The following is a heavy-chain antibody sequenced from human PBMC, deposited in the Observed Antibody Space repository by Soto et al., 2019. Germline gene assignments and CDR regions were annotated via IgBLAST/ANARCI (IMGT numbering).Heavy chain of an antibody. Sequence: GGSLRLSCVASGFTFATYAMSWVRQAPGKGLEWVSGISNVGGSIYYADSVKGRFTISRDNSKKTLYLQMNSLRAEDTAVYYCAKDPEELPYLYFGYWGQGTLVTVSS. CDR1: GFTFATYA. V-gene: IGHV3-23*01. CDR2: ISNVGGSI. D-gene: IGHD2-2*01. J-gene: IGHJ4*02. CDR3: AKDPEELPYLYFGY.